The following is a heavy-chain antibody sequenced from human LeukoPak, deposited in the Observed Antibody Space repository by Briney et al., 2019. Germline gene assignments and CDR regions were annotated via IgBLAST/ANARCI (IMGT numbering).Heavy chain of an antibody. CDR3: ARRVSGSLYYFDY. J-gene: IGHJ4*02. V-gene: IGHV4-59*08. Sequence: PSETLSLTCTVFGASISSYYWTWIRQPPGEGLEWIGWVYYDGRTSSNPSLKSRVTMSLDTSKNHFSLRLSSVTAADTAVYYCARRVSGSLYYFDYWGQGTLVTVSS. CDR2: VYYDGRT. CDR1: GASISSYY. D-gene: IGHD3-10*01.